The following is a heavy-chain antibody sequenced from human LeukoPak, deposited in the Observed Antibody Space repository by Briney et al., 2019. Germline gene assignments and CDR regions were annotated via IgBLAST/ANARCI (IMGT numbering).Heavy chain of an antibody. Sequence: GESLKISCAASGFTFSSYSMNWVRQAPGKGLEWVSSISSSSSYIYYADSVKGRFTISRDNAKNSLYLQMNSLRAEDTAVYYCARDSDIYYFDYWGRGTLVTVSS. CDR2: ISSSSSYI. J-gene: IGHJ4*02. V-gene: IGHV3-21*01. D-gene: IGHD2-15*01. CDR1: GFTFSSYS. CDR3: ARDSDIYYFDY.